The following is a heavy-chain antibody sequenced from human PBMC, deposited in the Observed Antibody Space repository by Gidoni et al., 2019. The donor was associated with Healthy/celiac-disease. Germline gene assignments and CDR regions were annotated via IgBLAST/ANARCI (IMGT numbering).Heavy chain of an antibody. V-gene: IGHV3-33*01. Sequence: QVQLVAYGGGVVQPGRSLRLSCAASGFTFSSYGMHWVRQAPGKGLEWVAVIWYDGSNKYYADSVKGRFTISRDNSKNTLYLQMNSLRAEDTAVYYCARTGGGSYSIDYWGQGTLVTVSS. CDR2: IWYDGSNK. CDR1: GFTFSSYG. CDR3: ARTGGGSYSIDY. D-gene: IGHD1-26*01. J-gene: IGHJ4*02.